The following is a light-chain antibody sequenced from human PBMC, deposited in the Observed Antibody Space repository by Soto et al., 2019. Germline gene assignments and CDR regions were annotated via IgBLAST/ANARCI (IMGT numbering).Light chain of an antibody. CDR3: VPWDSSLSAYV. Sequence: QSVLTQPPSVSAAPGQKVTISCSRSSSNIGNNYVSWYQQSTGTPPKLLIYDNNKRPSGIPDRFSGSKSGTSATLGITGHPTGDEADYYCVPWDSSLSAYVFGTGTKVTVL. V-gene: IGLV1-51*01. CDR1: SSNIGNNY. J-gene: IGLJ1*01. CDR2: DNN.